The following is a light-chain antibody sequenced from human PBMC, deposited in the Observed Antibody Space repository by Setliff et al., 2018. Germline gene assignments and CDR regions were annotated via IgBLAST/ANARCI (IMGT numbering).Light chain of an antibody. CDR3: QSYDSSLSGSV. CDR2: GNS. Sequence: QSVLTQAPSVSGAPGQRVTISCTGSSSNIGAGYDVHWYQQLPGTAPKLLIFGNSNRPSGVPDRFSGSKSGTSASLAITGLQAEDEADYYCQSYDSSLSGSVFGTGTKGTV. J-gene: IGLJ1*01. V-gene: IGLV1-40*01. CDR1: SSNIGAGYD.